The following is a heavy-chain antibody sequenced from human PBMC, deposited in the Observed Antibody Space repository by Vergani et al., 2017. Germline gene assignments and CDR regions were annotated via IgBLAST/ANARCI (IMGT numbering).Heavy chain of an antibody. Sequence: QVQLQESGPGLVKPSETLSLTCTVSGGSISSYYWSWIRQPPGKGLEWIGYIYYSGNTNYNPSLNSRVNISVDTSKNQFSLKLSSVTAADTAVYYCARLGYYGSGSYSLLYFDYWGQGTLVTVSS. CDR2: IYYSGNT. CDR1: GGSISSYY. CDR3: ARLGYYGSGSYSLLYFDY. D-gene: IGHD3-10*01. J-gene: IGHJ4*02. V-gene: IGHV4-59*01.